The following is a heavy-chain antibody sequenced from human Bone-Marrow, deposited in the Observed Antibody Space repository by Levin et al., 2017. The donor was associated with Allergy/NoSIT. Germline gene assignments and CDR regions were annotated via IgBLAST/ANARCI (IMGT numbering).Heavy chain of an antibody. CDR1: PFTVSGNA. Sequence: PGGSLRLSCEAAPFTVSGNAMHWVRQAPGKGLEWVAVIWKDGDQKYYSDSVKGRFAVSRDNSKNTLYLQMNDLRAEDTAVYFCARDHYYDGSGYTDSWGQGTLVTVAS. CDR2: IWKDGDQK. V-gene: IGHV3-33*01. J-gene: IGHJ5*01. CDR3: ARDHYYDGSGYTDS. D-gene: IGHD3-22*01.